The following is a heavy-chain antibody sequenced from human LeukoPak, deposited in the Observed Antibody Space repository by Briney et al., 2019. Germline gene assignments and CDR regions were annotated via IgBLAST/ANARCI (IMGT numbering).Heavy chain of an antibody. CDR2: MSTDGSST. CDR3: ARDAGMTTVTVFDY. V-gene: IGHV3-74*03. J-gene: IGHJ4*02. CDR1: GFTFSSYW. Sequence: GGSLRLSCGASGFTFSSYWMHWVRLAPGKGLVWVSSMSTDGSSTTYAESVRGRFTISRDNAKNTLYLQMNSLRAEDTAVYYCARDAGMTTVTVFDYWGQGTLVTVSS. D-gene: IGHD4-17*01.